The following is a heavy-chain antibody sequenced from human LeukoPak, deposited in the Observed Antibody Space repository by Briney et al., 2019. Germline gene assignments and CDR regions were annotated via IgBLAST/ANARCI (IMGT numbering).Heavy chain of an antibody. CDR3: ARGRYYSDSSYYYFDS. Sequence: ASVKVSCKASGYTFSDHSMHWVRQAPGQAPEWMGWISGGTGSPKYSQRFQGRVTITRDTSARTAYMALSSLRPTDTAVYFCARGRYYSDSSYYYFDSWGQGTLVTVSS. CDR1: GYTFSDHS. CDR2: ISGGTGSP. D-gene: IGHD3-22*01. V-gene: IGHV1-3*01. J-gene: IGHJ4*02.